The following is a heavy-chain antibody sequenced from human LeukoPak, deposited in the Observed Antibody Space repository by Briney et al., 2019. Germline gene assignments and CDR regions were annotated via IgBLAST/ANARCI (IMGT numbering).Heavy chain of an antibody. V-gene: IGHV6-1*01. J-gene: IGHJ4*02. CDR3: ARDFYSTPGDY. Sequence: SQTLSNTCAIYGDSVSSNTVAWNWIRQSPSRGLEWLGGTYYRSKWYNDYAVSVKSRITINPDTSKNQFSLQLNSVTPEDTAVYYCARDFYSTPGDYWGQGTLVTVSS. CDR2: TYYRSKWYN. CDR1: GDSVSSNTVA. D-gene: IGHD2/OR15-2a*01.